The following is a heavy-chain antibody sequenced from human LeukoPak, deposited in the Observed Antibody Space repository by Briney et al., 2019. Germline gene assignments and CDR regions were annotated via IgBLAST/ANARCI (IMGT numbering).Heavy chain of an antibody. V-gene: IGHV1-2*02. J-gene: IGHJ4*02. CDR2: IGPNSGGT. D-gene: IGHD6-13*01. Sequence: GASVKVSCKASGYTFTGYYMHWVRQAPGQGLEWMGWIGPNSGGTNYAQNFQGRVTMTRDTSVSTAYMELSSLRSDDTAVYYCAREGIAAGVNIHPFDYWGPGTLVTVSS. CDR3: AREGIAAGVNIHPFDY. CDR1: GYTFTGYY.